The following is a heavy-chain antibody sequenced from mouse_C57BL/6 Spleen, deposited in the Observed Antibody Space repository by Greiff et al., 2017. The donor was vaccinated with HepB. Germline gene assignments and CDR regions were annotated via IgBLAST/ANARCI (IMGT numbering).Heavy chain of an antibody. J-gene: IGHJ3*01. CDR3: TRWGIYYYGSSYWFAY. D-gene: IGHD1-1*01. CDR2: IDPETGGT. Sequence: QVQLQQSGAELVRPGASVTLSCKASGYTFTDYEMHWVKQTPVHGLEWIGAIDPETGGTAYNQKFKGKAILTADKSSSTAYMELRSLTSEDSAVYYCTRWGIYYYGSSYWFAYWGQGTLVTVSA. CDR1: GYTFTDYE. V-gene: IGHV1-15*01.